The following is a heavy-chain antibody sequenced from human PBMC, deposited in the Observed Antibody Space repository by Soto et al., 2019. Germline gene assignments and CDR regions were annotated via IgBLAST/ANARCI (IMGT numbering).Heavy chain of an antibody. Sequence: TLSRTCTVSGGSFNSDAYYWGWIRRHPGKGLEWIGYLSYRGTTYYSPSLKSRLTMSLDTSKNQFSLKLNSVTAADTAVYYCARVSATGTRCFGPWGPGTLVTVSS. D-gene: IGHD6-13*01. CDR2: LSYRGTT. CDR1: GGSFNSDAYY. CDR3: ARVSATGTRCFGP. J-gene: IGHJ5*02. V-gene: IGHV4-31*03.